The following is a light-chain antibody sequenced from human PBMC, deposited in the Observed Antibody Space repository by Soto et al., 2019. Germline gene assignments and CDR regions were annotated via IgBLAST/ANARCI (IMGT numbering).Light chain of an antibody. CDR1: QIISNR. CDR2: KAS. CDR3: QQYNSYSS. V-gene: IGKV1-5*03. Sequence: EIKLTECPSTLSEYVGDKVTLTCRASQIISNRLAWYQQKPGKAPKLLIYKASSLESGVPSRFSASGSGTEFTLTIRSLQPDDFATYYCQQYNSYSSFGQGTRLEV. J-gene: IGKJ5*01.